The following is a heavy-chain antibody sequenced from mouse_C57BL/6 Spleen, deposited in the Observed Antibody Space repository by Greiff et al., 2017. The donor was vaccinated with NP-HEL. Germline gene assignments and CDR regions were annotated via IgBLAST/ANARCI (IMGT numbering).Heavy chain of an antibody. CDR1: GYSITSGYY. J-gene: IGHJ2*01. D-gene: IGHD1-1*01. Sequence: DVKLVESGPGLVKPSQSLSLTCSVTGYSITSGYYWNWIRQFPGNKLEWMGYISYDGSNNYNPSLKNRISITRDTSKNQFFLKLNSVTTEDTATYYCARDYYGSSYLDYWGQGTTLTVSS. CDR3: ARDYYGSSYLDY. CDR2: ISYDGSN. V-gene: IGHV3-6*01.